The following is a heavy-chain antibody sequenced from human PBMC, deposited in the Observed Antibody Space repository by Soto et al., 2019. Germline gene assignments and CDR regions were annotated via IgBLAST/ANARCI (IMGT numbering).Heavy chain of an antibody. D-gene: IGHD6-13*01. J-gene: IGHJ4*02. Sequence: QVQLQQSGPGLVKPSQTLSLTCAISGNSVSSNSAAWNWIRQSPSRGLEWLGRTFYRSKWYNDYAVSVKSPITINPYTSKNQFSLHLNSVTPEDTAVYYCAMATAGNGGFDYWGQGTLVTVSS. CDR2: TFYRSKWYN. V-gene: IGHV6-1*01. CDR3: AMATAGNGGFDY. CDR1: GNSVSSNSAA.